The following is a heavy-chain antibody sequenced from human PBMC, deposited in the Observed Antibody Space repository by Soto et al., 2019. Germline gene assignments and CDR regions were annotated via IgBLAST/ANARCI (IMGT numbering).Heavy chain of an antibody. CDR1: GFTFSTYA. CDR3: ARDLPQYCSAGSCYPDS. Sequence: VQLVESGGGVVQPWRSLRLSCAASGFTFSTYAMHWVRQAPGKGLAWVAIISYHGSNKYYADSVKGRFTISRDDPNNTLYLQMNSLRPEDTAVYYCARDLPQYCSAGSCYPDSWGQGTLVTVSS. V-gene: IGHV3-30-3*01. J-gene: IGHJ4*02. CDR2: ISYHGSNK. D-gene: IGHD2-15*01.